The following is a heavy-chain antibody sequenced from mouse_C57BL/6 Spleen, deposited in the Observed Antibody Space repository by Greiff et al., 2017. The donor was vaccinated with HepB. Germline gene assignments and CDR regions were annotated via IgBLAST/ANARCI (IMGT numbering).Heavy chain of an antibody. J-gene: IGHJ3*01. CDR1: GYAFSSSW. V-gene: IGHV1-82*01. Sequence: QVQLKQSGPELVKPGASVKISCKASGYAFSSSWMNWVKQRPGKGLEWIGRIYPGDGDTNYNGKFKGKATLTADKSSSTAYMQLSSLTSEDSAVYFCATPYYSNYGPFAYWGQGTLVTVSA. D-gene: IGHD2-5*01. CDR3: ATPYYSNYGPFAY. CDR2: IYPGDGDT.